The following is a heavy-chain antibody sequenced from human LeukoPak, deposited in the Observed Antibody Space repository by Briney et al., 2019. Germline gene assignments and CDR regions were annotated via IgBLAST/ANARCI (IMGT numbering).Heavy chain of an antibody. D-gene: IGHD6-19*01. CDR3: ARGLAVAGTPYYFDY. Sequence: SGTLSLTCAVSGGSISSSNWWSWVRQPPGKGLEWIGEIYHSGSTNYNPSLKSRVTISVDKSKNQFSLKLSSVTAADTAVYYCARGLAVAGTPYYFDYWGQGTLVTVSS. CDR2: IYHSGST. J-gene: IGHJ4*02. CDR1: GGSISSSNW. V-gene: IGHV4-4*02.